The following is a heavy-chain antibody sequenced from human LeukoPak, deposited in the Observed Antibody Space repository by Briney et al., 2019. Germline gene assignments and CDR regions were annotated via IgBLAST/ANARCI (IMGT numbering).Heavy chain of an antibody. CDR1: GGSISSSSYY. D-gene: IGHD3-22*01. J-gene: IGHJ4*02. CDR2: IYYSGST. Sequence: PSETLSLTCTVSGGSISSSSYYWGWIRQPPGKGLEWIGSIYYSGSTYYNPSLKSRVTISVDTSKNQFSLKLSSVTAADTAVYYCARDFDSYYYDSSSYYADPYFDYWGQGTLVTVSS. V-gene: IGHV4-39*07. CDR3: ARDFDSYYYDSSSYYADPYFDY.